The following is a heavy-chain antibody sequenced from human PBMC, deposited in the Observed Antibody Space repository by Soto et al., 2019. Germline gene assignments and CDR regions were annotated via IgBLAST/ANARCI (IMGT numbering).Heavy chain of an antibody. J-gene: IGHJ5*02. CDR1: GYSFTNND. V-gene: IGHV1-8*01. CDR2: MNPGSGDT. Sequence: ASVQVSCMASGYSFTNNDVTWLRQATGQGLEWMGWMNPGSGDTGYAQKFQGRVTMTRDIARATAYMELSSLRSDDTAIYYCARMATFGSLNWFDPWGQGTLVTVSS. CDR3: ARMATFGSLNWFDP. D-gene: IGHD3-16*01.